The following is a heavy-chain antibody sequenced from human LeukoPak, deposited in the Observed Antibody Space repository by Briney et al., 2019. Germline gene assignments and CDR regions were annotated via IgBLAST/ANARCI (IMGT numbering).Heavy chain of an antibody. CDR3: AGYPLPGY. V-gene: IGHV4-39*07. J-gene: IGHJ4*02. CDR1: GGSISSSSYY. CDR2: IYYSGST. Sequence: SETLSLTCTVSGGSISSSSYYWGWIRQPPGKGLEWIGSIYYSGSTYYNPSLKSRVTISVDTSKNQFSLKLSSVTAADTAVYYCAGYPLPGYWGQGTLVTVSS. D-gene: IGHD7-27*01.